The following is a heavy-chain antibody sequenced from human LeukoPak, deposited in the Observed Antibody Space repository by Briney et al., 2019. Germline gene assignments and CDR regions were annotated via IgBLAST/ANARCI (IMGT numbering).Heavy chain of an antibody. J-gene: IGHJ5*02. V-gene: IGHV1-46*01. Sequence: ASVKVSCKASGYTFTSYYMHWVRQAPGQGLEWMGIINPGGGSTSYAQKFQGRVTMTRDTSTSTVYMELSGLTSEDTAAYYCAREASYDFWSGYSYRQPWFDPWGQGTLVTVSS. CDR3: AREASYDFWSGYSYRQPWFDP. D-gene: IGHD3-3*01. CDR1: GYTFTSYY. CDR2: INPGGGST.